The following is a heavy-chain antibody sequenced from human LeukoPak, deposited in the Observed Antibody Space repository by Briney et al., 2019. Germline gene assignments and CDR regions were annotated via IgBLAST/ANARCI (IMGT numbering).Heavy chain of an antibody. V-gene: IGHV4-59*01. J-gene: IGHJ5*02. CDR1: GGSISSYY. CDR3: ARGTKYSSSWYDGNWFDP. Sequence: SETLSLTCTVSGGSISSYYWSWIRQPPGKGLEWIGYIYYSGSTNYNPSLKSRVTISVDTSKNQFSLKLSSVTAADTAVYYCARGTKYSSSWYDGNWFDPWGQGTLVTVSS. CDR2: IYYSGST. D-gene: IGHD6-13*01.